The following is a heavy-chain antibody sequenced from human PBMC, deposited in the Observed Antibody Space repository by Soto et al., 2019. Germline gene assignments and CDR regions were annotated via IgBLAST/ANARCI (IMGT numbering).Heavy chain of an antibody. Sequence: PSETLSLTCAVYGGPFSDYYWSWIRQPPGKGLEWIGEINHEGSTNYNPSLKSRVTISADTSKNQFSMKLSSVTAADTAVYYCVRHANQGYYFDYWCQAILVTVS. D-gene: IGHD2-8*01. CDR3: VRHANQGYYFDY. V-gene: IGHV4-34*01. J-gene: IGHJ4*02. CDR2: INHEGST. CDR1: GGPFSDYY.